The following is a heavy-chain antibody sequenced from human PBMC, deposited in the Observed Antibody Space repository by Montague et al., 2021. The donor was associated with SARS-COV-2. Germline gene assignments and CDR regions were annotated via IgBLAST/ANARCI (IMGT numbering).Heavy chain of an antibody. CDR2: IYYSGST. J-gene: IGHJ5*02. CDR1: Y. Sequence: YWIGWVRQMPGKGLEWIGSIYYSGSTYYNPSLKSRVTISVDTSKNQFSLKLSSVTAADTAVYYCARQGPLFSWFDPWGQGTLVTVSS. V-gene: IGHV4-39*01. CDR3: ARQGPLFSWFDP. D-gene: IGHD3-10*02.